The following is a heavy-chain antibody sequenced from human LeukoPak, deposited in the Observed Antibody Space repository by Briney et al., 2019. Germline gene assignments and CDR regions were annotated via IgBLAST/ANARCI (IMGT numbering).Heavy chain of an antibody. CDR1: GYRFTSYG. D-gene: IGHD3-10*01. Sequence: ASVKVSCKASGYRFTSYGMQWVRPAPGQRLEWMGWINAGNGNTKYSQKFQSRVTITMDTSASSAYMELSSLRSEDTAVYYCARDYYSSGSYYNDYWGQGTLVTVSS. J-gene: IGHJ4*02. V-gene: IGHV1-3*01. CDR3: ARDYYSSGSYYNDY. CDR2: INAGNGNT.